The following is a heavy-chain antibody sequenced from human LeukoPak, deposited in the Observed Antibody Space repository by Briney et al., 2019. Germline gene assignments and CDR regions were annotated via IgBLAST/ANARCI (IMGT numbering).Heavy chain of an antibody. D-gene: IGHD4/OR15-4a*01. V-gene: IGHV3-69-1*01. Sequence: GGSLRLSCAASGFTLSYYNMNWVRQAPGKGLEWVSSISSSSYIYYADSVKGRFTISRDNAKNSLYLQMNSLRAEDTAVYYCARVVGAYYFDYWGQGTLVTVSS. CDR3: ARVVGAYYFDY. CDR2: ISSSSYI. CDR1: GFTLSYYN. J-gene: IGHJ4*02.